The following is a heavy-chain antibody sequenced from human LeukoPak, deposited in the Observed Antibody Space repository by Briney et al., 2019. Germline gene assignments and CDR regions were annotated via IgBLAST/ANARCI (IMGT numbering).Heavy chain of an antibody. D-gene: IGHD3-22*01. V-gene: IGHV3-74*01. CDR2: INSDGSST. CDR3: ARDQYYYDSSGYLIRYDYYGMDV. Sequence: PGGSLRLSCAASGFTFSGYWMHWVRQAPGKGLVWVSRINSDGSSTTYADSVKGRFTISRDDAKNTLYLQMNSLRAEDTAVHYCARDQYYYDSSGYLIRYDYYGMDVWGQGTTVTVSS. J-gene: IGHJ6*02. CDR1: GFTFSGYW.